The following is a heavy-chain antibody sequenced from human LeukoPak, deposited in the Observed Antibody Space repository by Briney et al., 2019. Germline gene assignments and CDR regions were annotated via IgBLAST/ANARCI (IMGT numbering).Heavy chain of an antibody. V-gene: IGHV1-69-2*01. CDR3: ATSPAYCSSTSCLMDY. CDR2: VDPEDGET. CDR1: GYTFTDYY. D-gene: IGHD2-2*01. J-gene: IGHJ4*02. Sequence: APVKVSCKVSGYTFTDYYMHWVQQAPGKGLEWMGLVDPEDGETIYAEKFQGRVTITADTSTDTAYMELSSLRSEDTAVYYCATSPAYCSSTSCLMDYWGQGTLVTVSS.